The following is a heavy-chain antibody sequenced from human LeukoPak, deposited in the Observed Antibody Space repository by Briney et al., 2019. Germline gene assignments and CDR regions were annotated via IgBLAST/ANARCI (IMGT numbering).Heavy chain of an antibody. CDR3: ARETIVVVTANRGDLDY. CDR1: GFTFSDYW. D-gene: IGHD2-21*02. J-gene: IGHJ4*02. CDR2: INSYGSIT. Sequence: PGGSLRLSCAASGFTFSDYWMHWVRQPPGKGLVWVSHINSYGSITSYADSVKGRFTISRDNAKNTLYLQMNSLRAEDTAVYYCARETIVVVTANRGDLDYWGQGTLVTVSS. V-gene: IGHV3-74*01.